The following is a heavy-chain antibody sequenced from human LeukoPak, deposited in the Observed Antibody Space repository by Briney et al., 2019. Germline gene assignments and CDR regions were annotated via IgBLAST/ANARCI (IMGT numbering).Heavy chain of an antibody. V-gene: IGHV3-64*01. CDR1: GFTFSGYA. CDR2: ISSNGDST. CDR3: ARGYNYGRFLDY. Sequence: GGSLRLSCAASGFTFSGYAMHWVRQAPGKGLEYVSAISSNGDSTYYANSVKGRFTISRDNSKNTLYLQMGCLRAEDMAVYYCARGYNYGRFLDYWGQGTLVTVSS. J-gene: IGHJ4*02. D-gene: IGHD1-1*01.